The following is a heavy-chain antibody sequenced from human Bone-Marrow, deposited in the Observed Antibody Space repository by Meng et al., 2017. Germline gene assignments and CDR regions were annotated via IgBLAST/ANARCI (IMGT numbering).Heavy chain of an antibody. CDR3: ARGTYYYDSSGYYFDY. V-gene: IGHV4-31*03. CDR2: IYYSGST. D-gene: IGHD3-22*01. J-gene: IGHJ4*02. CDR1: GGPISSGGYY. Sequence: QVQLQESGPGLVKPSKTLSLTCTVSGGPISSGGYYWSWIRQHPGKGLEWIGYIYYSGSTYYNPSLKSRVTISVDTSKNQFSLKLSSVTAADTAVYYCARGTYYYDSSGYYFDYWGQGTLVTVSS.